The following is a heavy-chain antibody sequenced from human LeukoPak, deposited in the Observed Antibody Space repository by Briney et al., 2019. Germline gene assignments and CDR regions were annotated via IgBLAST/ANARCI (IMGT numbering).Heavy chain of an antibody. Sequence: GRSLRLSCAASGFTFSSYAMHWVRQAPGKGLEWVAVISYDGSNKYYADSVKGRFTISRDNSKNTLYLQMNSLRAEDTAVYYCARGYPVGDYWGQGTLVTVSS. CDR2: ISYDGSNK. CDR3: ARGYPVGDY. CDR1: GFTFSSYA. D-gene: IGHD3-16*02. V-gene: IGHV3-30-3*01. J-gene: IGHJ4*02.